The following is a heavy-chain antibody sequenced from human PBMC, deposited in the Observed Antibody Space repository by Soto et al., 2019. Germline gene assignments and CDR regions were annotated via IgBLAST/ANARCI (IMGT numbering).Heavy chain of an antibody. CDR3: ARDQVVGATDWFDP. V-gene: IGHV1-69*13. CDR2: IIPIFGTA. CDR1: GGTFSSYA. J-gene: IGHJ5*02. Sequence: SVKVSCKASGGTFSSYAIGWVRQAPGQGLEWMGGIIPIFGTANYAQKFQGRVTITADESTSTAYMELSSLRSEDTAVYYCARDQVVGATDWFDPCGQGTLVTVSS. D-gene: IGHD1-26*01.